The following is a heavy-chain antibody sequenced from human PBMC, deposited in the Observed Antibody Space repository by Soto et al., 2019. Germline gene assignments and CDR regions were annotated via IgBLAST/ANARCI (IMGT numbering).Heavy chain of an antibody. CDR1: GFTFSSSA. Sequence: GGSLRLSCAASGFTFSSSAMSWVRQASGKGLEWVSAISDDGSSTYYADSLKGRFTISRDNSRNTLYLQMNSLRAEDTALYYCAKLFQVYFYGFDVWGLGNPVTVSS. J-gene: IGHJ6*02. V-gene: IGHV3-23*01. CDR2: ISDDGSST. CDR3: AKLFQVYFYGFDV.